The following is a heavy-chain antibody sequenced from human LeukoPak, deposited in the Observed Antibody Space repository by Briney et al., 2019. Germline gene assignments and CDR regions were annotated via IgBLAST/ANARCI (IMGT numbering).Heavy chain of an antibody. J-gene: IGHJ4*02. Sequence: VASVKVSCKASGGTFSSYAISRVRQAPGQGLEWMGGIIPIFGTANYAQKFQGRVTITADESTSTAYMELSSLRSEDTAVYYCARVNDTAMDYFDYWGQGTLVTVSS. CDR1: GGTFSSYA. V-gene: IGHV1-69*01. CDR2: IIPIFGTA. D-gene: IGHD5-18*01. CDR3: ARVNDTAMDYFDY.